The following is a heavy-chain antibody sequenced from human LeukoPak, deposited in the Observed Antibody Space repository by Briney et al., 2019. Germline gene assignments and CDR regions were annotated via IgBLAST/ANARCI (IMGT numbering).Heavy chain of an antibody. CDR3: ARARSVPAAMTVRHAFDI. V-gene: IGHV4-34*01. Sequence: SETLSLTCAVYGGSFSGYYWSWIRQPPGKGLEWIGEINHSGSTNYNPSLKSRVTISVDTSKNQFSLKLSSVTAADTAVYYCARARSVPAAMTVRHAFDIWGQGTMVTLSS. CDR1: GGSFSGYY. CDR2: INHSGST. D-gene: IGHD2-2*01. J-gene: IGHJ3*02.